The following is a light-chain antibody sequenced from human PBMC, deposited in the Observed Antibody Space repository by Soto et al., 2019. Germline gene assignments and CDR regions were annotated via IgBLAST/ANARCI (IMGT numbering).Light chain of an antibody. Sequence: DIQMTQSPSTLSASVGDRVTITCRASPSISSWLAWYQQKPGKAPKLLIYEVSSLESGVPSRFSGSGSGTEFALTISSLQPDDFATYYCQQYNSYPWTFGQGTKVDIK. V-gene: IGKV1-5*03. CDR1: PSISSW. CDR2: EVS. CDR3: QQYNSYPWT. J-gene: IGKJ1*01.